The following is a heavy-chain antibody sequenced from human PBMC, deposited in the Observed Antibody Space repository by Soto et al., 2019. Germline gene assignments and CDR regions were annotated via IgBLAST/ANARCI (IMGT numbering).Heavy chain of an antibody. Sequence: ASETLSLTCTVSGGSISSSSYYWGWIRQPPGKGLEWIGSIYYSGSTYYNPSLKSRVTISVDTSKNQFSLKLSSVTAADTAVYYCARRVGIAAAGTGYYYYYMDVWGKGTTVTVSS. D-gene: IGHD6-13*01. CDR2: IYYSGST. V-gene: IGHV4-39*01. CDR1: GGSISSSSYY. J-gene: IGHJ6*03. CDR3: ARRVGIAAAGTGYYYYYMDV.